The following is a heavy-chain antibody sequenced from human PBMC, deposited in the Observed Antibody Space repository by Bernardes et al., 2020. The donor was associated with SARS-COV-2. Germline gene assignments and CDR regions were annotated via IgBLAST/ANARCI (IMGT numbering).Heavy chain of an antibody. D-gene: IGHD6-19*01. V-gene: IGHV5-51*01. CDR3: ARRMTSGWFGAGYNWFDP. J-gene: IGHJ5*02. CDR1: GYSFSNYW. CDR2: INPDDSDA. Sequence: GESLKISCKASGYSFSNYWLGWVRQTPGKGLEWMGVINPDDSDARYNPSLQGQVTISADKSTGTAYLQWTNLKASDTAIYYCARRMTSGWFGAGYNWFDPWGQGTQVTVSS.